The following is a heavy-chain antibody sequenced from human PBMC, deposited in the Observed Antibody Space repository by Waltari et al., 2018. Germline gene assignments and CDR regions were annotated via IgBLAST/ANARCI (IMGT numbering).Heavy chain of an antibody. CDR1: GDSIRRLF. J-gene: IGHJ3*02. Sequence: VQLQESGPGLVKPSETLSPRGNVSGDSIRRLFRGGIRQAPGKGLEWIGHMYFSGTKDYNPSLKSRVAISIDTSKNHFSLNLGSVTAADTAIYYCARLPRGSVIIGAFDIWGQGTQVTVSS. CDR2: MYFSGTK. D-gene: IGHD3-22*01. CDR3: ARLPRGSVIIGAFDI. V-gene: IGHV4-59*11.